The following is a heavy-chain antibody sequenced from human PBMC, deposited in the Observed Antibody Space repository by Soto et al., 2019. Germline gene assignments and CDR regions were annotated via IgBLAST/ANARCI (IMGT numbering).Heavy chain of an antibody. CDR2: INPNSGGT. V-gene: IGHV1-2*04. CDR3: ARGSGSYSSRYYYYIDV. Sequence: WASVKVSCKASGYTFTGYYMHWVRQAPGQGLEWMGWINPNSGGTNYAQKFQGWVTMTRDTSISTAYMELSRLRSDDTAVYYCARGSGSYSSRYYYYIDVWGKGTTVTVAS. CDR1: GYTFTGYY. J-gene: IGHJ6*03. D-gene: IGHD3-10*01.